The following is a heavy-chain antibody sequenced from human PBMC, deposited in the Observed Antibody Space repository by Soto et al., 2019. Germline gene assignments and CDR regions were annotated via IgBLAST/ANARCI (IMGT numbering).Heavy chain of an antibody. CDR2: ISADNGNT. CDR3: ARDPRNTAMVD. D-gene: IGHD5-18*01. Sequence: SVKGSCEASGYTFRSYGISWGRQAPGQGLEWMGWISADNGNTNYAQKFQGRVTMTTDTSTSTAYMELRSLRSDDTAVYYCARDPRNTAMVDWGQGSLVTVSS. J-gene: IGHJ4*02. CDR1: GYTFRSYG. V-gene: IGHV1-18*04.